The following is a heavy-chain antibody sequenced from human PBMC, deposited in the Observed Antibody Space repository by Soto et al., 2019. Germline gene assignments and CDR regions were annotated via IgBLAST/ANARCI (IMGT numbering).Heavy chain of an antibody. CDR2: ILSSGGVI. V-gene: IGHV3-48*01. J-gene: IGHJ6*03. D-gene: IGHD2-21*02. Sequence: EVQLVESGGGLVQPGGSLRLSCAASGFTFGSYSMNWVRQAPGKGLEWVSSILSSGGVIYYADSVKGRFTISRDNAKNSLYLQMNGLGAEYTAVYYCARALRAPLVATDIPYYIDVGGEGTTVTVSS. CDR1: GFTFGSYS. CDR3: ARALRAPLVATDIPYYIDV.